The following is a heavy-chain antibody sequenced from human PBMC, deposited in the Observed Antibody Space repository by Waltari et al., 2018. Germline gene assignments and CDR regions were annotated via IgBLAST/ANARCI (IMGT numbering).Heavy chain of an antibody. V-gene: IGHV4-61*02. D-gene: IGHD3-22*01. CDR3: ACPNYYDSSGYDAFDI. CDR1: GGSISSGSYY. CDR2: IYTSGST. J-gene: IGHJ3*02. Sequence: QVQLQESGPGLVKPSQTLSLTCTVSGGSISSGSYYWSWIRQPAGKGLEWIGRIYTSGSTNYNPSLKSRVTISVDTSKNQFSLKLSSVTAAHTAVYYCACPNYYDSSGYDAFDIWGQGTMVTVSS.